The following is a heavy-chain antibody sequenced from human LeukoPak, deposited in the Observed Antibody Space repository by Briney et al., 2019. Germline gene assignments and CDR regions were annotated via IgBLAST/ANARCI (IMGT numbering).Heavy chain of an antibody. Sequence: GGSLRLSCAASGFTFSSYAMSWVRQAPGKGLEGVSGISANGDTTKYADSVKGRFTISRDNSKNTVFLQMNSLRVEDTAVYYCARDPLRYLRVGHYGYWGQGTPVAVSS. CDR1: GFTFSSYA. J-gene: IGHJ4*02. CDR3: ARDPLRYLRVGHYGY. D-gene: IGHD3-9*01. V-gene: IGHV3-23*01. CDR2: ISANGDTT.